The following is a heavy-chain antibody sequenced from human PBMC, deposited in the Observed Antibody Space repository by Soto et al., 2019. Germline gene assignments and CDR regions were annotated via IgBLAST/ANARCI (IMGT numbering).Heavy chain of an antibody. CDR1: GFTFSSYA. CDR3: AKGHYSGSYVYFDY. D-gene: IGHD1-26*01. V-gene: IGHV3-23*01. CDR2: ISGGGGST. J-gene: IGHJ4*02. Sequence: EVQLLESGGGLVQPGGSLRLSCAASGFTFSSYAMSWVRQAPGKGLEWVSLISGGGGSTYYADSVKGRFTISRDNSKNTLYLQMNSLRAEDTAVYYCAKGHYSGSYVYFDYWGQVTLVTVS.